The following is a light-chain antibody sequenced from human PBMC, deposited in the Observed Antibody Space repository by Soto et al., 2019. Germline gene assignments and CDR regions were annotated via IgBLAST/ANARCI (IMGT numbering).Light chain of an antibody. CDR3: QQYETLPLT. CDR2: NAS. V-gene: IGKV1-5*03. Sequence: DIQMTQSPATLSASVGDRVTIACRASQSVSGWLAWYQQKPGQAPKLLIYNASILETGVPSRFSGSGSATEFTLTISSLEPEDFASYYCQQYETLPLTFGDGTKLEI. J-gene: IGKJ4*01. CDR1: QSVSGW.